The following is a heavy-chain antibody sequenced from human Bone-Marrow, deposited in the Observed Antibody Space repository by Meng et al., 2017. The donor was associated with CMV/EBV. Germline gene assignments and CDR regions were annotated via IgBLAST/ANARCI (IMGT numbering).Heavy chain of an antibody. D-gene: IGHD2-2*01. CDR2: ISAYNGNT. J-gene: IGHJ3*02. CDR1: GYTFTSYG. V-gene: IGHV1-18*01. Sequence: ASVKVSCKASGYTFTSYGISWVRQAPGQGLEWMGWISAYNGNTNYAQKPQGRVTITTDTSTSTAYMELRILRSDDTAVYYCARVEVYCSSTSCFDAFDIWGQGTRVTVSS. CDR3: ARVEVYCSSTSCFDAFDI.